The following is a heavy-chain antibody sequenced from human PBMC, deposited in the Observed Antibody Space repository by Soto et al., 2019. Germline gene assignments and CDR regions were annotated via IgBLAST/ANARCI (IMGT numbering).Heavy chain of an antibody. Sequence: QVQLVESGGGVVQPGRSLRLSCAASGFTFSSYGMHWVRQAPGKGLEWVALISYDGSSKYYADSLKGRFTISRDNSKNTLYLQMNSLRAEDTXVYYCAGGQYFGDYWGQGTLVTVSS. CDR3: AGGQYFGDY. V-gene: IGHV3-30-3*01. J-gene: IGHJ4*02. CDR2: ISYDGSSK. CDR1: GFTFSSYG. D-gene: IGHD2-2*01.